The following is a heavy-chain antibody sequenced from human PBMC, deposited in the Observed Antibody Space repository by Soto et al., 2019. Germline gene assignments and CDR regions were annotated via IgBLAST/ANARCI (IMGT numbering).Heavy chain of an antibody. CDR2: ISFDGSNN. CDR3: AKSDIVLVPAAGYNYDGLDF. V-gene: IGHV3-30*18. CDR1: GFTFSRYV. J-gene: IGHJ6*02. Sequence: QVQLVESGGGVVLPGRSLRLSCAASGFTFSRYVMHWVRQAPVKGLEWEAVISFDGSNNYYADSVKGRFTISRDNSKHTRYQQMNSMRAEDTAVYCCAKSDIVLVPAAGYNYDGLDFWGQGTTVTVFS. D-gene: IGHD2-2*01.